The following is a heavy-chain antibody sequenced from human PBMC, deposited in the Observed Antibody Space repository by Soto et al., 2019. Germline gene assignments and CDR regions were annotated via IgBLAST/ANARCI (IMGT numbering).Heavy chain of an antibody. Sequence: EVQLVESGGGAVRPGGSLRLSCAASGFTFDDHGMTWVRQAPGKGLEWVSGITWNGATTGYADSVKGRFTISRDNAKNSLYLQMNSLRVEDTALYYCARDGGVVVAVDAFDVWGQGTMVTVSS. D-gene: IGHD6-19*01. CDR3: ARDGGVVVAVDAFDV. CDR2: ITWNGATT. J-gene: IGHJ3*01. V-gene: IGHV3-20*04. CDR1: GFTFDDHG.